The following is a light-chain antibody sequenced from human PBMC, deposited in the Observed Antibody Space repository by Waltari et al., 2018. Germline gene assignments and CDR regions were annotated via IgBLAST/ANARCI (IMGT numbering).Light chain of an antibody. CDR2: EVS. CDR1: SSDVGGYNY. Sequence: QSALTQPPSASGSPGQSVTISCTGTSSDVGGYNYVSWYQQHPGKPPKLMIYEVSRRPPGVPGRFSGSKSGNPASLTVSGLQAEDEADYYCSSYAGSNNFFYVFGTGTKVTVL. CDR3: SSYAGSNNFFYV. V-gene: IGLV2-8*01. J-gene: IGLJ1*01.